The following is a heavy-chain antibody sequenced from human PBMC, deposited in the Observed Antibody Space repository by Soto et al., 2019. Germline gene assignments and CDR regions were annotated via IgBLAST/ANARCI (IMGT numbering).Heavy chain of an antibody. CDR3: ARDQIPGPPDYCDY. CDR1: GFAFSSYA. V-gene: IGHV3-30-3*01. Sequence: QVQLVESGGDVVQPGRSLRLSCAASGFAFSSYAMHWVRQAPGKGLEWVAVISYNGDTTYYAESVKGRFTISRDSSQNTLYLQMHSLRAEDTAVYYCARDQIPGPPDYCDYWGQGNLVNVSS. CDR2: ISYNGDTT. J-gene: IGHJ4*02.